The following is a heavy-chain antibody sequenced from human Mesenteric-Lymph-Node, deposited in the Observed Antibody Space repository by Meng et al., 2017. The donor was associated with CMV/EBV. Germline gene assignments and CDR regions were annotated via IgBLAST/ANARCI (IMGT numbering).Heavy chain of an antibody. Sequence: GESLKISCEGSGFTFSSHAMTWVRHVRGKGLQWVSDISGSGVTSYYADSVKGRFTISRDNSKNTLYLQMSSLRAEDTAMYYCVRDHGFSEWLLNAFDIWGQGTMVTVSS. D-gene: IGHD3-3*01. CDR3: VRDHGFSEWLLNAFDI. V-gene: IGHV3-23*01. CDR1: GFTFSSHA. J-gene: IGHJ3*02. CDR2: ISGSGVTS.